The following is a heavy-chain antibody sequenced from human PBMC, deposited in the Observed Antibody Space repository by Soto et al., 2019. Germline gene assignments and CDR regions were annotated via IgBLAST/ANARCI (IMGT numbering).Heavy chain of an antibody. CDR2: IFYSGST. D-gene: IGHD2-2*01. CDR1: GGSISSGGYY. V-gene: IGHV4-31*03. CDR3: ARGGCSITSCSSWFDP. J-gene: IGHJ5*02. Sequence: QVQLQESGPGLVKPSQTLSLTCTVSGGSISSGGYYWSWIRQHPGKGLEWIGYIFYSGSTYYNPSLKSRVTISXXTXKXXFPLKLSSVTAADTAVYYCARGGCSITSCSSWFDPWGQGTLVTVSS.